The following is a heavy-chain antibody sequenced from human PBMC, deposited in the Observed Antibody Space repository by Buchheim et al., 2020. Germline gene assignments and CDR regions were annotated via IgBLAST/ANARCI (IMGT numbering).Heavy chain of an antibody. D-gene: IGHD2-8*01. CDR2: INPNSGDT. V-gene: IGHV1-2*02. J-gene: IGHJ4*02. Sequence: QVQLLQSGAEVKKPGASVKVSCKASGYTFTGYYMHWARQAPGQGLEWMGWINPNSGDTNFAQKFKGRVTMTRDTSISTAYMELSRLKSDDTAVYYCARLRSMSSYYFDYWGQGTL. CDR3: ARLRSMSSYYFDY. CDR1: GYTFTGYY.